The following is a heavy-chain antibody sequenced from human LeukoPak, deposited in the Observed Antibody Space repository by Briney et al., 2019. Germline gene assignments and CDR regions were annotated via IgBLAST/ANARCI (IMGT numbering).Heavy chain of an antibody. CDR1: GFTFSDFY. Sequence: GGSLRLSCAASGFTFSDFYMTWIRQAPGKGLEWVSYISSSGSTLYYADSVKGRITISRDNAKNSLYLQMNSLRAEDTAVYYCARRRYNWNAIDYWGQGTLVTVSS. CDR3: ARRRYNWNAIDY. V-gene: IGHV3-11*01. J-gene: IGHJ4*02. CDR2: ISSSGSTL. D-gene: IGHD1-20*01.